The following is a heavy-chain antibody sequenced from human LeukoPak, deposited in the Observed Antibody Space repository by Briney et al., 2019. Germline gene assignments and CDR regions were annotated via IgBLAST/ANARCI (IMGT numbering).Heavy chain of an antibody. J-gene: IGHJ4*02. Sequence: ASVKVSCKASGGTFNRYAVTWVRQAPGQGLEWLGGIIPIFGTANYAQKFQGRVTITTDESTNTAYMELTSLTSEDTAVYYCARDRGHSGYDLYDYWGQGTLVTVSS. V-gene: IGHV1-69*05. D-gene: IGHD5-12*01. CDR2: IIPIFGTA. CDR3: ARDRGHSGYDLYDY. CDR1: GGTFNRYA.